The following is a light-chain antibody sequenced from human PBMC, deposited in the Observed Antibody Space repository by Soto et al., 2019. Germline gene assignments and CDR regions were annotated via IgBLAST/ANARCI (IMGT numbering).Light chain of an antibody. CDR3: AAWDDSLNGRV. CDR2: PNN. V-gene: IGLV1-44*01. J-gene: IGLJ1*01. Sequence: QSVLTQPPSASGTPGQRVTISCSGSSSNIGSNTVNWYQQLPGTAPKLLIYPNNQRPSGVPDRFSGSKSGTSASLAISGLQSEDEADYYCAAWDDSLNGRVFGTGTQLTVL. CDR1: SSNIGSNT.